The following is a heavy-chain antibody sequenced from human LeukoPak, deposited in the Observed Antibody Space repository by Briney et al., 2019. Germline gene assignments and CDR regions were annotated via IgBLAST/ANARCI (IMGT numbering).Heavy chain of an antibody. J-gene: IGHJ4*02. V-gene: IGHV1-69*13. D-gene: IGHD6-13*01. CDR1: GGTFSSYA. CDR3: CGWEQQLPQVSLAI. Sequence: ASVKVSCKASGGTFSSYAISWVRQAPGQGLEWMGGIIPIFGTANYAQKFQGRVTITADESTSTAYMELSSLRSEDTAVYYCCGWEQQLPQVSLAIWGQGTLVTVSS. CDR2: IIPIFGTA.